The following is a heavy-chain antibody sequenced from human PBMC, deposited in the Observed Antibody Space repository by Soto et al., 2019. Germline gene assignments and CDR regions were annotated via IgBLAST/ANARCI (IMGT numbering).Heavy chain of an antibody. Sequence: QPGGSLRLSCAASGFTFSSYTMHWVRQAPGKGLEWVAVITYNGNEYYTDSVRGRFTISRDSSRTTVYLQMNSLRPGDTALYYCARELMPAAGSGDFYAMDVWGQGTTVTVSS. D-gene: IGHD6-13*01. CDR2: ITYNGNE. V-gene: IGHV3-30*04. J-gene: IGHJ6*02. CDR3: ARELMPAAGSGDFYAMDV. CDR1: GFTFSSYT.